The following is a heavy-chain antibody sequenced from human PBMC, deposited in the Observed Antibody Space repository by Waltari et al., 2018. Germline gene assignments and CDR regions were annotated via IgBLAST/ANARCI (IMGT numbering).Heavy chain of an antibody. J-gene: IGHJ4*02. CDR3: AKDILPYCSSTSCHRGPFDY. D-gene: IGHD2-2*01. CDR1: GFTFSSYA. Sequence: EVQLLESGGGLVQPGGSLRLSCAASGFTFSSYAMSWVRQAPGKGMEWVSVIYSGGSTYFADSVKGRFTISRDNSKNTLYLQMNSLRAEDTAVYYCAKDILPYCSSTSCHRGPFDYWGQGTLVTVSS. CDR2: IYSGGST. V-gene: IGHV3-23*03.